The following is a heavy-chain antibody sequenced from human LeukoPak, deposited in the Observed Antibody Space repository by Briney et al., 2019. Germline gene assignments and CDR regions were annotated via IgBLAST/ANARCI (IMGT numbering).Heavy chain of an antibody. CDR1: GYTFTSYD. V-gene: IGHV1-8*03. J-gene: IGHJ3*02. CDR3: ARGGYCSSTSCYGLVAFDI. Sequence: ASVKVSCKASGYTFTSYDINWVRQATGQGLEWMGWMNPNSGNTGYAQKFQGRVTITRNTSISTAYMELSSLRSEDTAVYYCARGGYCSSTSCYGLVAFDIWGQGTMVTVSS. CDR2: MNPNSGNT. D-gene: IGHD2-2*01.